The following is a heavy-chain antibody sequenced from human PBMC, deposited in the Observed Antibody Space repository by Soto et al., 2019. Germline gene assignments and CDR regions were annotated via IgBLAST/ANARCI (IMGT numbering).Heavy chain of an antibody. CDR3: AKSGPTNYFDF. CDR2: ITGGSGFT. J-gene: IGHJ4*02. CDR1: GFTFSSYG. D-gene: IGHD1-26*01. Sequence: PGGSLRLSCAASGFTFSSYGMHWVRQAPGKGLEWVSGITGGSGFTFYADSVKGRFTISRDDSENTLFLQMSSLRAEDTAKYYCAKSGPTNYFDFWGQGTLVTVSS. V-gene: IGHV3-23*01.